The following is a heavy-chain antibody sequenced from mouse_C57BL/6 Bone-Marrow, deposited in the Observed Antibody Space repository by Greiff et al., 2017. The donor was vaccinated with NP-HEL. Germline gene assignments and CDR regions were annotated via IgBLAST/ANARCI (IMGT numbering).Heavy chain of an antibody. CDR3: ARSTGTRYWYFDV. CDR2: IHPGDGDT. D-gene: IGHD4-1*02. CDR1: GYAFSSYW. Sequence: QVQLKQSGAELVKPGASVKISCKASGYAFSSYWMNWVKQRPGKGLEWIGQIHPGDGDTNYNGKFKGKATLTADKSSSTAYMQLSSLTSEDSAVYFCARSTGTRYWYFDVWGTGTTVTVSS. J-gene: IGHJ1*03. V-gene: IGHV1-80*01.